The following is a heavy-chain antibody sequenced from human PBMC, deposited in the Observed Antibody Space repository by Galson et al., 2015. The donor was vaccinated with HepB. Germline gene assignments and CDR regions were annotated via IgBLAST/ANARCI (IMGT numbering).Heavy chain of an antibody. CDR1: GFTFSSYA. CDR2: ITGSGGGT. D-gene: IGHD3-3*01. Sequence: SLRLSCAASGFTFSSYAMSWVRQAPGKGLEWVSGITGSGGGTYYADSLKGRFIISRDNSKNTVYLQMNSLRAEDTAVYYCAKVMTYEFWSGYYPDYWGQGALVTVSS. CDR3: AKVMTYEFWSGYYPDY. J-gene: IGHJ4*02. V-gene: IGHV3-23*01.